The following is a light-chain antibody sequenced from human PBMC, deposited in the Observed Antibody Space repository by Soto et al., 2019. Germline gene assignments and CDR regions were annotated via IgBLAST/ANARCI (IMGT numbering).Light chain of an antibody. CDR2: YDN. J-gene: IGLJ2*01. CDR1: NIGSKS. V-gene: IGLV3-21*04. CDR3: QVWDSSSEHVV. Sequence: SYELTQPPSVSVAPGKTARITCGGNNIGSKSVNWYQQKPGQAPVLVIYYDNDRPSGIPERLSGSNSGNTATLTISRVDAGDDADYYCQVWDSSSEHVVFGGGTNLTVL.